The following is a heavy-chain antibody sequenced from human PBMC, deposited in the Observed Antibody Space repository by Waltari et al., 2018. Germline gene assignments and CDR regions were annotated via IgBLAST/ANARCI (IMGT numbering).Heavy chain of an antibody. V-gene: IGHV3-23*03. CDR1: GFTFSSYA. D-gene: IGHD3-22*01. Sequence: EVQLLESGGGLVQPGGSLRLSCAASGFTFSSYAMSWVRQAPGKGLEWVSVIYSGGSTYYAESVKGRFTISRDNSKNTLYLQMNSLRAEDTAVYYCAKDNYYDSSGYGYYYYMDVWGKGTTVTVSS. CDR3: AKDNYYDSSGYGYYYYMDV. CDR2: IYSGGST. J-gene: IGHJ6*03.